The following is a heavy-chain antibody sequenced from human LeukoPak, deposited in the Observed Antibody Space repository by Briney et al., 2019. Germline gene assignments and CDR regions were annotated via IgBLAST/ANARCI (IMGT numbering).Heavy chain of an antibody. J-gene: IGHJ4*02. V-gene: IGHV4-4*07. CDR2: LHPSGAT. D-gene: IGHD6-13*01. Sequence: SETLSLTCTVSGGSISSYYWSWIRQPPGKGLEWIGRLHPSGATNSNPSLKSRVTMSVDTSKNQFSLKLSSVTAADTAIYYCARDGTTAGNYYDYWGQGTLVTVSS. CDR1: GGSISSYY. CDR3: ARDGTTAGNYYDY.